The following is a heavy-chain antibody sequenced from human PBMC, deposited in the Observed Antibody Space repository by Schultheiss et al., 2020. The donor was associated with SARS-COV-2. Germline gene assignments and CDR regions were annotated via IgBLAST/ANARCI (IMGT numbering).Heavy chain of an antibody. Sequence: SETLSLTCTVSGGSISSYYWSWIRQPPGKGLEWIGYIYYSGSTNYNPSLKSRVTISVDTSKNQFSLKLSSVTAADTAVYYCARERPAATNNWFDPWGQGTLVTVSS. V-gene: IGHV4-59*12. CDR2: IYYSGST. CDR3: ARERPAATNNWFDP. CDR1: GGSISSYY. D-gene: IGHD2-2*01. J-gene: IGHJ5*02.